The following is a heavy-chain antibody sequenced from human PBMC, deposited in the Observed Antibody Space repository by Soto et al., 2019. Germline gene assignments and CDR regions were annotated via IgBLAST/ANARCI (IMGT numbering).Heavy chain of an antibody. V-gene: IGHV3-74*01. Sequence: GESLKISCAASGFTFSSYWMHWVRQGPGKGLVWISRMNSDGSETSYADSVKGRFTISRDNAKNTLTLQMNSLRGEDTAVYYCARGKSLDYFDYWGQGTLVTVSS. CDR2: MNSDGSET. CDR1: GFTFSSYW. CDR3: ARGKSLDYFDY. J-gene: IGHJ4*02.